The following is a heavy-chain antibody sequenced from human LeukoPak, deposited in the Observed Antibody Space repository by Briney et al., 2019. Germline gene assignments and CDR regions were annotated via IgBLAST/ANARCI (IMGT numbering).Heavy chain of an antibody. J-gene: IGHJ5*02. V-gene: IGHV1-46*01. CDR1: GNTFSRYY. D-gene: IGHD2-21*01. CDR2: ITPTTGGA. CDR3: ATSDSTTGNWFDP. Sequence: ASVKVSCKASGNTFSRYYFHWVRQAPGQGLEWMGIITPTTGGANYAQKFQGRVAMTRDTSTSTVYMELSSLTSGDTAVYYCATSDSTTGNWFDPWGQGTRVSVSS.